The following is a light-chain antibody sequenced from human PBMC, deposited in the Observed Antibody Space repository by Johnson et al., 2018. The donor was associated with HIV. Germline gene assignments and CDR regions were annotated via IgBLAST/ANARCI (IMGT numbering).Light chain of an antibody. CDR2: ENN. CDR1: SSNIGNNY. CDR3: GTWDSSLNAGA. J-gene: IGLJ1*01. V-gene: IGLV1-51*02. Sequence: QSVLTQPPSVSAAPGQKVTISCSGSSSNIGNNYVSWYQQLPGTAPKLLIYENNKRPSGIPDRFSGSKSGTSATLGITGLQTGDEADYYCGTWDSSLNAGAFVTGTKVPVL.